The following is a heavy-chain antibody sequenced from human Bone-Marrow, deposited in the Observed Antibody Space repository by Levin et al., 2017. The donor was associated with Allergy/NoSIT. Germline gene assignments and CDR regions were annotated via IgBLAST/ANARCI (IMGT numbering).Heavy chain of an antibody. CDR2: FDPADGKI. Sequence: GASVKVSCKVSGDTLNEVSIHWARQAPGQGLEWMGGFDPADGKIIYAQKFQGRLTMTEDTSSDTAYMELSGLTTEDTAVYYCARGGKRITIFGPPGGWFDPWGQGTLVTVSS. V-gene: IGHV1-24*01. D-gene: IGHD3-3*01. CDR3: ARGGKRITIFGPPGGWFDP. CDR1: GDTLNEVS. J-gene: IGHJ5*02.